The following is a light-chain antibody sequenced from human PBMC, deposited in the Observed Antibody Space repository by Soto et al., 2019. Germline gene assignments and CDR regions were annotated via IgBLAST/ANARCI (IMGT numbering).Light chain of an antibody. CDR1: QSISTS. CDR3: QQSYSTPRT. V-gene: IGKV1-39*01. CDR2: TSS. J-gene: IGKJ1*01. Sequence: DIQLTQSPSSLSASVGDRFTITCRASQSISTSLNWYQQKPGKAPNLLIFTSSNLESGVPSRFSGSGSGTDFTLTISSLQPEDFATYFCQQSYSTPRTFGQGTRWRL.